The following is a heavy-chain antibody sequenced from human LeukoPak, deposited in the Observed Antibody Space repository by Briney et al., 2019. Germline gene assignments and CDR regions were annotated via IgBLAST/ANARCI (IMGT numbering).Heavy chain of an antibody. Sequence: SEGSLRLSCAASGFTFSSYAMSWVRQAPGKGLEWVSAISGSGGSTYYADSVKGRFTISRDNSKNTLYLQMNSLRAEDTAVYYSAKYYYDSSGYYYDPIYFDYWGQGTLVTVSS. CDR3: AKYYYDSSGYYYDPIYFDY. J-gene: IGHJ4*02. CDR1: GFTFSSYA. CDR2: ISGSGGST. D-gene: IGHD3-22*01. V-gene: IGHV3-23*01.